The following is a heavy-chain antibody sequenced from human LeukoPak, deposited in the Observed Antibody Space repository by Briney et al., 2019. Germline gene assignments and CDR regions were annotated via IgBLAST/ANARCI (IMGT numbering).Heavy chain of an antibody. J-gene: IGHJ4*02. Sequence: GGSLRLSCAASGFTFSNYAIHWVRQAPGKGLEWVAVISYDGSNTYYADSVKGRFTISRDNSKNTLYLQMNSLRAEDTAVYYCARDPLTGPGRFLELSYAHYFDYWGQGTLVTVSS. D-gene: IGHD3-3*01. V-gene: IGHV3-30-3*01. CDR2: ISYDGSNT. CDR1: GFTFSNYA. CDR3: ARDPLTGPGRFLELSYAHYFDY.